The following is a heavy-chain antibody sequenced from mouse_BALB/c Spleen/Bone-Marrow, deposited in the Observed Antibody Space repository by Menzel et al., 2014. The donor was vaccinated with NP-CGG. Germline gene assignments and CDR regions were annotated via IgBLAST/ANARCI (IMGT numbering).Heavy chain of an antibody. J-gene: IGHJ4*01. Sequence: VQLQQSGPELVKPGASMKISCKASGYSFTGYTMNWVKQSHGKNLEWIGLINPYNGGTSYNQKFKGKATLTVDKSSSTAYIELLSLTSEDSAVYYCARWNDGYSLYYYAMDYWGQGTSVTVSS. CDR3: ARWNDGYSLYYYAMDY. CDR1: GYSFTGYT. D-gene: IGHD2-3*01. V-gene: IGHV1-18*01. CDR2: INPYNGGT.